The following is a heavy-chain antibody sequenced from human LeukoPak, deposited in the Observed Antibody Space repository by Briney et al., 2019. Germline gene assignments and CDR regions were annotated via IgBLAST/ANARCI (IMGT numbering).Heavy chain of an antibody. Sequence: VASVKVSCKASGGTFSSYGISWVRQAPGRGLEWMGWISANNGNTNYAQKLQGRVTMTTETSTSTAYMELRSLRSDDTAVYYCARSFRDQLLFCWGQGTLVTVSS. V-gene: IGHV1-18*01. D-gene: IGHD2-2*01. CDR1: GGTFSSYG. CDR3: ARSFRDQLLFC. J-gene: IGHJ4*02. CDR2: ISANNGNT.